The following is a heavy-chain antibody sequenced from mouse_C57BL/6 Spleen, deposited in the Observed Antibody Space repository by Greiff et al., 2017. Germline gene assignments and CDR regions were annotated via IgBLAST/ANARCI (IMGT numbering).Heavy chain of an antibody. CDR3: ARRGVTTPWYFDV. J-gene: IGHJ1*03. CDR1: GYTFTSYW. CDR2: IDPSDSYT. D-gene: IGHD1-1*01. V-gene: IGHV1-59*01. Sequence: QVQLQHPGAELVRPGTSVKLSCKASGYTFTSYWMHWVKQRPGQGLEWIGVIDPSDSYTTYNQKFKGKATLTVDTSSSTAYRQLSSLTSEDSAVYYGARRGVTTPWYFDVWGTGTTVTVSS.